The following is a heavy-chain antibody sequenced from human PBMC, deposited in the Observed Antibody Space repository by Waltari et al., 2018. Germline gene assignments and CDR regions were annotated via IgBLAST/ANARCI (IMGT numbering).Heavy chain of an antibody. CDR3: ASRVGGITPLTV. V-gene: IGHV4-34*01. D-gene: IGHD1-7*01. CDR2: ISHTGDT. CDR1: GGSFYSYY. J-gene: IGHJ4*02. Sequence: QVQLQQWGAGLLKPSETLSLTCAVYGGSFYSYYWTWVRQAPGKGLQWIGEISHTGDTYYNASLKSRVTMFIDASKNQFSLKLRSVTAADAAIYYCASRVGGITPLTVWGQGTPVTVSS.